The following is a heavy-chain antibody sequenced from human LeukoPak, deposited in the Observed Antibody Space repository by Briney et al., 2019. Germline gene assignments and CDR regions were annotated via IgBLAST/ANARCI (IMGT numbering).Heavy chain of an antibody. V-gene: IGHV4-59*01. J-gene: IGHJ4*02. CDR1: GDSINSNY. CDR2: IYYGGST. Sequence: SETLSLTCSVSGDSINSNYWSWMRQPPGKGLEWIGYIYYGGSTNYNPSLKSRVSMSVDTSKNQFSLNLSSVTAADTAVYHCARLLAGCPGGRCRAHFDYWGQGTLVTVSS. CDR3: ARLLAGCPGGRCRAHFDY. D-gene: IGHD2-15*01.